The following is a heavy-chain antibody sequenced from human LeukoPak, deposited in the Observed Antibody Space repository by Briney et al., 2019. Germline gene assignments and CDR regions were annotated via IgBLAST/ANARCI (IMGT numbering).Heavy chain of an antibody. CDR2: IYYSGST. CDR1: GGSISSGGYY. CDR3: ARDGGLERPFGMDV. Sequence: SETLSLTCTVSGGSISSGGYYWSWIRQHPGKGLEWIVYIYYSGSTYYSPSLKSRVTISVDTSKNQFSLKLSSVTAADTAVYYCARDGGLERPFGMDVWGQGTTVTVSS. J-gene: IGHJ6*02. V-gene: IGHV4-31*03. D-gene: IGHD1-1*01.